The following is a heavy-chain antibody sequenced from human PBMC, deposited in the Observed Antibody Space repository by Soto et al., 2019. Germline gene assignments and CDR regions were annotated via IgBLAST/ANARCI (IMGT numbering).Heavy chain of an antibody. CDR3: ARGRLDDGGGSGYPPCPAP. CDR1: GGSFSGYY. D-gene: IGHD2-15*01. Sequence: SETLSLTCAVYGGSFSGYYWSWIRQPPGKGLEWIGEINHSGSTNYNPSLKSRVTISVDTSKNQFSLKLSSVTAADTAVYYCARGRLDDGGGSGYPPCPAPGGQGTPVPVSP. CDR2: INHSGST. V-gene: IGHV4-34*01. J-gene: IGHJ5*02.